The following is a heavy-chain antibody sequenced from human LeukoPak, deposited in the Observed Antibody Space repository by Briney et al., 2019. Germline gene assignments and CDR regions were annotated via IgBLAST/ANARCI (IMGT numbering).Heavy chain of an antibody. CDR1: GFTFTSFA. D-gene: IGHD2-15*01. J-gene: IGHJ4*02. Sequence: GGSLRLSCAASGFTFTSFAMTWVRQAPGKGLEWVSTISTSGDNTYYADSVKGRFTISRDNAKNSLYLQVNSLRAEDTAVYYCARSGGSFYDYWGQGTLVTVSS. V-gene: IGHV3-23*01. CDR3: ARSGGSFYDY. CDR2: ISTSGDNT.